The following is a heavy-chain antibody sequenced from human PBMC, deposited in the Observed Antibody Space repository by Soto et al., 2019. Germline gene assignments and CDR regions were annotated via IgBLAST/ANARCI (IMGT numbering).Heavy chain of an antibody. CDR1: GYTFTSYD. V-gene: IGHV1-8*01. Sequence: AAVKVSCKASGYTFTSYDINWVRQATGQGXEWMGRMNPNSGNSGYAQEFQGRVTMTRNTSISTAYMELSSLRSEDTAVYYCAREGYSSSSGSRGNWFDPWGQGTQVTVSS. J-gene: IGHJ5*02. D-gene: IGHD6-6*01. CDR2: MNPNSGNS. CDR3: AREGYSSSSGSRGNWFDP.